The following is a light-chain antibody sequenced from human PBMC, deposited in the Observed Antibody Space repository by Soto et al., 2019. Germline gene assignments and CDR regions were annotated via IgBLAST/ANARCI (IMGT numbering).Light chain of an antibody. Sequence: DIVMTQSPDSLAVSLGERATINCKSSQSVLYSSNNKNYLAWYHQKPGKPPKLLIYWASTRESGVPDRFSGSGSGTYCTLTISSLQAEDVAVYYGQQYYSTPYTFGQGTKLEIK. J-gene: IGKJ2*01. CDR2: WAS. CDR1: QSVLYSSNNKNY. V-gene: IGKV4-1*01. CDR3: QQYYSTPYT.